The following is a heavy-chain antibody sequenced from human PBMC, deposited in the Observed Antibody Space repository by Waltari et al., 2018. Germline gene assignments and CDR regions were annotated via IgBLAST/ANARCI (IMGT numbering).Heavy chain of an antibody. V-gene: IGHV5-51*03. CDR1: GYSFTSYW. CDR3: ARLPPTLGAVYYYGMDG. CDR2: SHPVNSNT. Sequence: VQLVQSGAEVKKPGESLKISCKGSGYSFTSYWTGWVRQMPGRGLVWRGTSHPVNSNTGCSPSSQGQLTTPAAKSISTAYLQGGSLKASDTASDYCARLPPTLGAVYYYGMDGWGQGTTVTVSS. D-gene: IGHD1-26*01. J-gene: IGHJ6*02.